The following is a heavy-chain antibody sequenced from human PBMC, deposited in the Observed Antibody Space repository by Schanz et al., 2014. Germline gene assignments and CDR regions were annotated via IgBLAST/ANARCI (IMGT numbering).Heavy chain of an antibody. Sequence: EVQLVESGGGLVQPGGSLRLSCAVSGFIVRSNYMTWVRQAPGKGLEWVSAISGSGGSTYYADSVKGRFTISSDNSKSTLYLQMNGLRAEDTAVYFCARDNRYYLFDYWGQGALVTVSS. D-gene: IGHD3-16*02. CDR2: ISGSGGST. CDR1: GFIVRSNY. V-gene: IGHV3-23*04. CDR3: ARDNRYYLFDY. J-gene: IGHJ4*02.